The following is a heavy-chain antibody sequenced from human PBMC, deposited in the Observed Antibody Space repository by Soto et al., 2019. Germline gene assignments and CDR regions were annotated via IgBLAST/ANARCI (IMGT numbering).Heavy chain of an antibody. V-gene: IGHV4-31*03. CDR2: ISSSGST. CDR1: GDSIGGVGY. J-gene: IGHJ5*02. Sequence: LSLTCTVSGDSIGGVGYWGSIRQFPVMGLEWIGCISSSGSTYYNPALNNRISLSLDTSQNQFSLKLLSVTAADTAIYYCARSGVTGIVIPSHWFDPWGQGTLVTVSS. CDR3: ARSGVTGIVIPSHWFDP. D-gene: IGHD2-21*02.